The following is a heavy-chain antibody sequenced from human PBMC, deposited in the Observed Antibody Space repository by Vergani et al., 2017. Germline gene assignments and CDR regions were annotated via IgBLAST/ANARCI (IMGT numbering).Heavy chain of an antibody. D-gene: IGHD3-16*01. J-gene: IGHJ3*02. V-gene: IGHV4-59*08. CDR1: GGSISSYY. CDR2: IYYSGST. Sequence: QVQLQESGPGLVKPSETLSLTCTVSGGSISSYYWSWIRQPPGKGLEWIGYIYYSGSTNYNPSLKSRVTISVDTSKNQFSLKLTSVTATDTAIYFCARGNPYVDFDIWGQGTMITVSS. CDR3: ARGNPYVDFDI.